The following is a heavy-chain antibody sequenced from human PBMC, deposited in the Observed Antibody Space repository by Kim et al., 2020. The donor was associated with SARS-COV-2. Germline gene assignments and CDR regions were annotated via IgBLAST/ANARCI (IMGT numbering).Heavy chain of an antibody. D-gene: IGHD4-17*01. V-gene: IGHV5-51*01. J-gene: IGHJ4*02. CDR3: ARRPPYGEFDY. Sequence: YSPSIQGQVTIPADKSISTAYLQWSRLQAADTAMYYCARRPPYGEFDYWGQGTLLTVSS.